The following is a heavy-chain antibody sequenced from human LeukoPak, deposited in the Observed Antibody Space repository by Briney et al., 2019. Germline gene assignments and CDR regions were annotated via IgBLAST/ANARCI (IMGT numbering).Heavy chain of an antibody. CDR3: ARGYCSSTSCFLDY. D-gene: IGHD2-2*01. CDR1: GGTFSSYA. V-gene: IGHV1-69*05. Sequence: ASVKVSCKASGGTFSSYAISWVRQAPGQGLEWMGGIVPVFGTANYAQRFQGRVTITTDESTSTAYMELTSLRSEDTAVYYCARGYCSSTSCFLDYWGQGTLVTVSS. J-gene: IGHJ4*02. CDR2: IVPVFGTA.